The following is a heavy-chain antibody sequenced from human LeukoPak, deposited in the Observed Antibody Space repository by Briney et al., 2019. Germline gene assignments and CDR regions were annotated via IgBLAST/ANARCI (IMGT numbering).Heavy chain of an antibody. CDR1: GFNFNDYA. J-gene: IGHJ5*02. CDR2: ITGGSGNR. D-gene: IGHD3-16*01. CDR3: ARAGGTNWFDP. Sequence: PGGSLRLSCAASGFNFNDYAMTWVRQAPGKGLEWVSGITGGSGNRDYGDSVKGRFTISRDNSKSTLFLQMNSLRAEDTAVYYCARAGGTNWFDPWGQGTLVTVSS. V-gene: IGHV3-23*01.